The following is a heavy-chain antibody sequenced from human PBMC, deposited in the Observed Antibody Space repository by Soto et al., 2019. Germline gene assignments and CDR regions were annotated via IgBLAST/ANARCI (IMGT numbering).Heavy chain of an antibody. Sequence: QVQLVQSGAEVKKPGSSVKVSCKASGGTFSSYAISWVRQAPGQGLEWMGGIIAIFGTANYAQKFQGRVTITADESTSTAYMELSSLRSEDTAVYYCASCQLVQMSRSRWTSGYGMDVWGQGTTVTVSS. D-gene: IGHD6-13*01. CDR1: GGTFSSYA. J-gene: IGHJ6*02. V-gene: IGHV1-69*01. CDR3: ASCQLVQMSRSRWTSGYGMDV. CDR2: IIAIFGTA.